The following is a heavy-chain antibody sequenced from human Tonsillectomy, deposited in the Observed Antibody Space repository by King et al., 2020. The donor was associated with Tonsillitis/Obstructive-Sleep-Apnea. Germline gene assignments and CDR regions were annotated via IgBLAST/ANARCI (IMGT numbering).Heavy chain of an antibody. V-gene: IGHV4-39*01. CDR2: IYYSGST. D-gene: IGHD3-9*01. Sequence: QLQESGPGLVKPSETLSLTCTVSGVSISSTSHYWGWIRQPPGKGLEWIGSIYYSGSTYYNPSLKSRVTISVDTSKNQFSLKLSSVTAADTAVYYCASTIGHYNILTGYSHTWIDPWGQGTLVTVSS. CDR1: GVSISSTSHY. CDR3: ASTIGHYNILTGYSHTWIDP. J-gene: IGHJ5*02.